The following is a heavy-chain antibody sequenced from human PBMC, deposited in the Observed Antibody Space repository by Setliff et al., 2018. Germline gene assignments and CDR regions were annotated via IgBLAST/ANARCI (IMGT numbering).Heavy chain of an antibody. CDR1: GFSFSGSY. V-gene: IGHV3-11*04. Sequence: GGSLRLSCAAAGFSFSGSYMSWVRQAPGKGLEWISKISGGGKTMYYADSVRGRLTISRDNAKNSLYLQMNSLRAADTAVYFCARDGVRYGMDVWGQGTTVTVSS. CDR3: ARDGVRYGMDV. D-gene: IGHD1-20*01. J-gene: IGHJ6*02. CDR2: ISGGGKTM.